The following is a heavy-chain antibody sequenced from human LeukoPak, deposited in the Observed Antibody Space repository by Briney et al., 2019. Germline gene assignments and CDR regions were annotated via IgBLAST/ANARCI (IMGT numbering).Heavy chain of an antibody. CDR2: ISSTSSYI. CDR1: GFTFSIYS. Sequence: GGPLRLSCAASGFTFSIYSMIGVGKAPGKGLEGVSSISSTSSYISYVDSVRGRFTISRDNAKNSLYLQMNSLRAEDTAVYYCAREIVVVPAWGQGTLVTVSS. J-gene: IGHJ4*02. D-gene: IGHD2-2*01. CDR3: AREIVVVPA. V-gene: IGHV3-21*01.